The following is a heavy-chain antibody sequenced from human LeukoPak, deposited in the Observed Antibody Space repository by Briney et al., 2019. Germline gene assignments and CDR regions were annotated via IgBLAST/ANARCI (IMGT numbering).Heavy chain of an antibody. CDR3: AREGGFLLFNWSGVWYGSGNQLDY. CDR1: GGSFSGYY. Sequence: SETLSLTCAVYGGSFSGYYWSWIRQPPGKGLEWIGEINHSGSTNYNPSLKSRVTISVDTPKNQFSLKLSSVTAADTAVYYCAREGGFLLFNWSGVWYGSGNQLDYWGQGTLVTVSS. D-gene: IGHD3-10*01. J-gene: IGHJ4*02. V-gene: IGHV4-34*01. CDR2: INHSGST.